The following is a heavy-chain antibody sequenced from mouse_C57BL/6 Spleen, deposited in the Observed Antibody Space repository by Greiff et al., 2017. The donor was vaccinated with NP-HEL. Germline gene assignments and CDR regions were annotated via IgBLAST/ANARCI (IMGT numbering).Heavy chain of an antibody. D-gene: IGHD1-1*01. CDR2: IDPSDSYT. CDR3: ARHYYYGSTLDY. V-gene: IGHV1-69*01. Sequence: VQLQQSGAELVMPGASVKLSCKASGYTFTSYWMHWVKQRPGQGLEWIGEIDPSDSYTNYNQKFKGKSTLTVDKSSSTAYMQLSSLTSEDSAVYYCARHYYYGSTLDYWGQGTTLTVSS. CDR1: GYTFTSYW. J-gene: IGHJ2*01.